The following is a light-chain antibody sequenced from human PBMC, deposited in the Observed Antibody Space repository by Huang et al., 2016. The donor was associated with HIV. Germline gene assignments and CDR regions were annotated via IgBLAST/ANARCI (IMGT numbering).Light chain of an antibody. Sequence: VMTQSPVTLSVSPGENATLSCRASQSIGKNLAWFQQRPGQPPSLLSYGVSSRGTGTPARFNGSVSGTEFSLTITSLQSEDLTVYYCQQYNVWPYTFGQGTTLEIK. J-gene: IGKJ2*01. CDR2: GVS. CDR3: QQYNVWPYT. CDR1: QSIGKN. V-gene: IGKV3-15*01.